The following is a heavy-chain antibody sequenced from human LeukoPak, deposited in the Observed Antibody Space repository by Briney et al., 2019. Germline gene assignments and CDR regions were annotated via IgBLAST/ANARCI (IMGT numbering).Heavy chain of an antibody. CDR1: GFTFSSYG. Sequence: GGSLRLSCAASGFTFSSYGMSWVRQAPGKGLEWVSAISGSGGSTYYADSVKGRFTISRDNSKNTLCLQMNSLRAEDTAVYYCAKMSLYCSGGSCYPNWFDPWGQGTLVTVSS. J-gene: IGHJ5*02. CDR3: AKMSLYCSGGSCYPNWFDP. CDR2: ISGSGGST. D-gene: IGHD2-15*01. V-gene: IGHV3-23*01.